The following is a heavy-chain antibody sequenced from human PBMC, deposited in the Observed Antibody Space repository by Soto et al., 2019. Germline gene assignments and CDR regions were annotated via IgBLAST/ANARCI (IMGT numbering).Heavy chain of an antibody. CDR2: INHTATT. V-gene: IGHV4-34*01. D-gene: IGHD2-15*01. Sequence: GNLPLTCAVQGGSIGGYYWTCIRQRPGNGLEWIGEINHTATTNYNPSLKSRVTISVDASKNQSSLKLGSVTAADTAVYYCARLGGATGAFDSWCQATWVT. J-gene: IGHJ5*01. CDR3: ARLGGATGAFDS. CDR1: GGSIGGYY.